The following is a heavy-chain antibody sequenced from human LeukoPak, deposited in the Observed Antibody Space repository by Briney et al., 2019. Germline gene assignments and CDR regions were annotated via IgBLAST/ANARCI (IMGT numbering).Heavy chain of an antibody. V-gene: IGHV4-39*01. CDR1: GGSISSSSYY. D-gene: IGHD3-3*01. CDR2: SYYSGST. Sequence: PSETLSLSCTVSGGSISSSSYYWGWIRQPPGKGLKWIESSYYSGSTYYNPSLKSRVTISVDTSTNQFSLKLSSVTAADTAVYYCARQRSYSDSWSGYLDAFDIWGQGTMVTVSS. CDR3: ARQRSYSDSWSGYLDAFDI. J-gene: IGHJ3*02.